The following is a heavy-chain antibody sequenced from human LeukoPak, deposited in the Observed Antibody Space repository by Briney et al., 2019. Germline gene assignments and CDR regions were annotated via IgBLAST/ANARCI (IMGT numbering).Heavy chain of an antibody. CDR3: ARNSYYYDSSGYSIDY. V-gene: IGHV3-21*01. Sequence: GGSLRLSCAASGFTFSSYSMNWVRQAPGKGLEWVSSISSSSSYIYYADSVKGRFTISRDNAKNSLYLQMNSLRAEDTAVYYCARNSYYYDSSGYSIDYWGQGTLVTVSS. CDR1: GFTFSSYS. D-gene: IGHD3-22*01. CDR2: ISSSSSYI. J-gene: IGHJ4*02.